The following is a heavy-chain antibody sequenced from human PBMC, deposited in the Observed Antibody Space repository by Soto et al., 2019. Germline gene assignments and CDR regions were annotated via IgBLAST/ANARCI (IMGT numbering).Heavy chain of an antibody. D-gene: IGHD2-2*01. Sequence: QITLKESGPPLVKPTQTLTLTCTFSGFSLSTSGVGVGSIRQPPGKALEWLVLIYWDDDTRYRPSLKSRLTTHRDTSKFPLDHTKPNRDPGETATYYCANGPYCSSISCYYRQWFHPWAQGPLVNASS. V-gene: IGHV2-5*02. CDR2: IYWDDDT. CDR3: ANGPYCSSISCYYRQWFHP. CDR1: GFSLSTSGVG. J-gene: IGHJ5*02.